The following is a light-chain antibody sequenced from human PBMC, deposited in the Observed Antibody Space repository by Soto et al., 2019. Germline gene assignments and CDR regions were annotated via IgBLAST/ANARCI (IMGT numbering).Light chain of an antibody. CDR1: QSVSSN. CDR3: QQRSNF. Sequence: EIVMTQSPATLSVSPVERASLSCMASQSVSSNLAWYQQKPGQTPRPLIYATSTRATVIPARFSGSGSGTDFTLTISSLEPEDFAVYYCQQRSNFFGPGTKVDIK. J-gene: IGKJ3*01. V-gene: IGKV3-11*01. CDR2: ATS.